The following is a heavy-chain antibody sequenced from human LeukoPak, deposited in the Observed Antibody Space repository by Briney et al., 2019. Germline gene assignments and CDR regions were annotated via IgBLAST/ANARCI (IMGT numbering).Heavy chain of an antibody. Sequence: PGGSLRLSCAASGFTFSSYIMHWVRQAPGKGLEWVPSISSSRSYIYYADSLKGRFTISRDNAKNSLYLQMDSLRAEDTTVYYCARDPWHCSHYMDVWGKGTTVTVSS. V-gene: IGHV3-21*01. CDR1: GFTFSSYI. CDR3: ARDPWHCSHYMDV. D-gene: IGHD2-21*01. J-gene: IGHJ6*03. CDR2: ISSSRSYI.